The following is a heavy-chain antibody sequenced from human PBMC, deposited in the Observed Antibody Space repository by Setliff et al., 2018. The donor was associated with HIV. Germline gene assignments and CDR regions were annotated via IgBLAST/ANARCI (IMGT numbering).Heavy chain of an antibody. J-gene: IGHJ4*02. V-gene: IGHV4-34*01. CDR3: ARQVSIPGVAVTPLDY. CDR1: GGSLSGYY. CDR2: FNHGRST. Sequence: TSETLSLTCAVYGGSLSGYYWSWIRQPPGKGLEWIGDFNHGRSTNNNPSLKSRVTISGDTSNRQFSLKLTSVTAADGAVYYCARQVSIPGVAVTPLDYWGQGSLVTVSS. D-gene: IGHD3-3*01.